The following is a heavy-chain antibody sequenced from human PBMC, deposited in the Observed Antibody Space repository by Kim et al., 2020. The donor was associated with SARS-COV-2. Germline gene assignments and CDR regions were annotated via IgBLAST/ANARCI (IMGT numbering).Heavy chain of an antibody. V-gene: IGHV3-30*18. CDR3: AKGYSSGWYYFDY. CDR1: GFTFSSYG. D-gene: IGHD6-19*01. Sequence: GGSLRLSCAASGFTFSSYGMHWVRQAPGKGLEWVAVISYDGSNKYYADSVKGRFTISRDNSKNTLYLQMNSLRAEDTAVYYCAKGYSSGWYYFDYWGQGTLVTVSS. CDR2: ISYDGSNK. J-gene: IGHJ4*02.